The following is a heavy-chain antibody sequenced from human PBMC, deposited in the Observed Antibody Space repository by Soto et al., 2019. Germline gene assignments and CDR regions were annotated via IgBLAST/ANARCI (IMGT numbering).Heavy chain of an antibody. J-gene: IGHJ4*02. D-gene: IGHD6-19*01. V-gene: IGHV3-30*03. CDR3: AFQWLEWSMAYYFDY. CDR1: GFTFKNYA. Sequence: QVQLVESGGGVVQPGRSLRLSCAASGFTFKNYAMHWVRQAPGKGLDWVAVTSFDETNKYYADSVKGRFTISRDNSKNTLSLQMNSLRPEDSAVYYCAFQWLEWSMAYYFDYWGQGALVTVSS. CDR2: TSFDETNK.